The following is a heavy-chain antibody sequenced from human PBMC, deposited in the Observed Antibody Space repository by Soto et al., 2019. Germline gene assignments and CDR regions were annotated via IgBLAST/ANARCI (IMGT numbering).Heavy chain of an antibody. CDR2: IYYSGST. CDR1: GGSVSSGSYY. D-gene: IGHD2-15*01. V-gene: IGHV4-61*01. J-gene: IGHJ5*02. CDR3: AREGGSRRVFDP. Sequence: QVQLQESGPGLVKPSETLSLTCTVSGGSVSSGSYYWSWIRQPPGKGLEWIGYIYYSGSTNYNPSLQSRVTISVDSSKNQFSLKLSSVTAADTAVYYCAREGGSRRVFDPWGQGTLVTVSS.